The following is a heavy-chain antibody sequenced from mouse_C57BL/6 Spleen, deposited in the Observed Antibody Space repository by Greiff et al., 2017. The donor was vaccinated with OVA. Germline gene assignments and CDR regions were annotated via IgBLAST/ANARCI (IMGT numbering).Heavy chain of an antibody. V-gene: IGHV1-82*01. J-gene: IGHJ2*01. CDR2: IYPGDGDT. CDR1: GYAFSSSW. D-gene: IGHD3-1*01. CDR3: AIPALGVYFDY. Sequence: QVQLKESGPELVKPGASVKISCKASGYAFSSSWMNWVKQRPGKGLEWIGRIYPGDGDTNYNGKFKGKATLTADKSSSTAYMHLCSLTSEDSAVYFCAIPALGVYFDYWGKGTTLTVSS.